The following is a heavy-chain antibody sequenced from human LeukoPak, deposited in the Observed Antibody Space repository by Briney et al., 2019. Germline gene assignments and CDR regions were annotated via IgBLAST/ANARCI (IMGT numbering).Heavy chain of an antibody. D-gene: IGHD6-6*01. V-gene: IGHV3-74*01. CDR3: ARDGPYSSSSLDY. CDR1: GFTFSNSW. J-gene: IGHJ4*02. CDR2: IKYDGSST. Sequence: GGSLRLSCAASGFTFSNSWMYWVRQTPDKGLVWVSRIKYDGSSTVYADSVKGRFTISRDNAKNTLDLQMNSLRAEDTAVYYCARDGPYSSSSLDYWGQGTLVTVSS.